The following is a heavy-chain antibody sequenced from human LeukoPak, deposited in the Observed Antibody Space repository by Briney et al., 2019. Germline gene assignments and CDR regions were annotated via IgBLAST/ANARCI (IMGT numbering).Heavy chain of an antibody. V-gene: IGHV4-39*01. CDR2: IYNSGSS. CDR3: ARGITIFGVVIITSLYYFDY. J-gene: IGHJ4*02. CDR1: GVSISSTSHA. D-gene: IGHD3-3*01. Sequence: SETLSLTCTVSGVSISSTSHAWGWSRQPPGKGLEWLGNIYNSGSSNYSPSLRSRVSISVDTSKNQFSLRLRSVTAADTAVYYCARGITIFGVVIITSLYYFDYWGQGTLVTVSS.